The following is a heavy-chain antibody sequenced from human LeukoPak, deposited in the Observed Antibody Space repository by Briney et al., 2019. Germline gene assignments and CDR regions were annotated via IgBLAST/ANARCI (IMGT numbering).Heavy chain of an antibody. V-gene: IGHV1-2*02. CDR3: ARERPAHYYYDSSGYPEAFDI. J-gene: IGHJ3*02. Sequence: ASVNVSCKASGYTFTGYFMHWVRPAAGQGLEWMGWINPNSGGTNYAQKFQGRVTMTRDTSISTAYMELSRLRSDDTAVYYCARERPAHYYYDSSGYPEAFDILGQGTMVTVSS. CDR1: GYTFTGYF. CDR2: INPNSGGT. D-gene: IGHD3-22*01.